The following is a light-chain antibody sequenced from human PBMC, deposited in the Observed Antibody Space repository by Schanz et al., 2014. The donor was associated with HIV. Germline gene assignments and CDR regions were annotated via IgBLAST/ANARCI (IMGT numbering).Light chain of an antibody. CDR2: EVS. Sequence: QSALTQPPSASGSPGQSVTISCTGTSSDVGGYNYVSWYQQHPGKAPKLMIYEVSKRPSGVSTRFSGSKSDNTASLTISGLQAEDEADYYCSSYTSISTPIYVFGTGTKLTVL. CDR1: SSDVGGYNY. CDR3: SSYTSISTPIYV. J-gene: IGLJ1*01. V-gene: IGLV2-14*01.